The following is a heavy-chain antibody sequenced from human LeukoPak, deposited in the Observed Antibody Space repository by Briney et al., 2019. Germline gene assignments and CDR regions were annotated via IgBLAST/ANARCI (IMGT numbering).Heavy chain of an antibody. CDR2: INPNSGGT. Sequence: ASVKVSCKASGYTFTGYYMHWVRQAPGQGLEWMGWINPNSGGTNYAQKFQGRVTMTRDTSISTAYMELSRLRSDDTAVYYCARDSIVVVPAAEGIDYWGQGTLVTVSS. J-gene: IGHJ4*02. CDR3: ARDSIVVVPAAEGIDY. D-gene: IGHD2-2*01. V-gene: IGHV1-2*02. CDR1: GYTFTGYY.